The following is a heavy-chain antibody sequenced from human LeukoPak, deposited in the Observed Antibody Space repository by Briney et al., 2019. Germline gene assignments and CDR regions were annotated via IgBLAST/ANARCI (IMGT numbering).Heavy chain of an antibody. V-gene: IGHV3-9*01. D-gene: IGHD6-13*01. CDR2: IGWNSGGI. CDR1: GFTFDDYA. CDR3: VKLTAAGFVDL. J-gene: IGHJ5*02. Sequence: GRSLRLSCAASGFTFDDYAMHWVRQAPGKGLEWVSGIGWNSGGIVYADSVKGRFTISRDNAKNSLSLQMNSLRAEDTALYYCVKLTAAGFVDLWGQGTLVTVSS.